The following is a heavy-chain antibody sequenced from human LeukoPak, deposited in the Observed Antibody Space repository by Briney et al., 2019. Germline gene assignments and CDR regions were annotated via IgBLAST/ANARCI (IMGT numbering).Heavy chain of an antibody. CDR1: GYTFTSYG. CDR3: ARTRLRDFDWLHNGFDP. J-gene: IGHJ5*02. CDR2: ISAYNGNT. V-gene: IGHV1-18*01. Sequence: RASVKVSCMASGYTFTSYGISWVRQAPGQGLEWMGWISAYNGNTNYAQKLQGRVTMTTDTSTSTAYMELRSLRSDDTAVYYCARTRLRDFDWLHNGFDPWGQGTLVTVSS. D-gene: IGHD3-9*01.